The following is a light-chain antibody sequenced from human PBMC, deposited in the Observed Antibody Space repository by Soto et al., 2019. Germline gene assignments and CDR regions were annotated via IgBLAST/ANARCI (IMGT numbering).Light chain of an antibody. CDR3: QPRTNWPSST. J-gene: IGKJ5*01. Sequence: EIVLTQSPATLSLSPGERATLSCRASQSVSSYLAWYQHKPGQAPRLLIHDASNRATGIPARFSGSGSGTDFTLTISSPEAEDFAVYYCQPRTNWPSSTFGQGTRLEIK. V-gene: IGKV3-11*01. CDR2: DAS. CDR1: QSVSSY.